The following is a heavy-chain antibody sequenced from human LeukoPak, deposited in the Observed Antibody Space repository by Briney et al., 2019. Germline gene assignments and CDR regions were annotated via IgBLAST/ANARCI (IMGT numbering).Heavy chain of an antibody. CDR3: ARAGYYGSGSYYHY. V-gene: IGHV4-4*07. CDR1: GGSISSYY. CDR2: IYHSGST. D-gene: IGHD3-10*01. Sequence: SETLSLTCTVSGGSISSYYWSWIRQPAGKGLEWIGSIYHSGSTYYNPSLKSRVTISVDTSKNQFSLKLSSVTAADTAVYYCARAGYYGSGSYYHYWGQGTLVTVSS. J-gene: IGHJ4*02.